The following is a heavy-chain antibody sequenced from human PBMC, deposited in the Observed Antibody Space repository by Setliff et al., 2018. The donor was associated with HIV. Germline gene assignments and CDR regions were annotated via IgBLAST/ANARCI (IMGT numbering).Heavy chain of an antibody. V-gene: IGHV4-59*08. CDR3: ARRRCSAASCPDNSWNWLDP. CDR1: GGSISSYY. J-gene: IGHJ5*02. D-gene: IGHD2-15*01. CDR2: IYYGST. Sequence: PSETLSLTCAVFGGSISSYYWNWIRQPPGKALEWIGYIYYGSTHYNPSFEGRVTISVDTSKNQISLKLRSVTAADTAMYYCARRRCSAASCPDNSWNWLDPWGQGTLVTVSS.